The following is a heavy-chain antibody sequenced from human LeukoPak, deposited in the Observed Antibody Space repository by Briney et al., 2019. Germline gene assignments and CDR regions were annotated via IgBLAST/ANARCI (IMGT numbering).Heavy chain of an antibody. CDR1: GGSISSSSYY. Sequence: SETLSLTCTVSGGSISSSSYYWGWIRQPPGKGLEWIGSIYYSGSTYYNPSLKSRVTISADTSKNQFSLKLSSVTAADTAVYYCARQEAGDWNFDYWGQGTLVTVSS. CDR2: IYYSGST. V-gene: IGHV4-39*01. CDR3: ARQEAGDWNFDY. J-gene: IGHJ4*02. D-gene: IGHD1-1*01.